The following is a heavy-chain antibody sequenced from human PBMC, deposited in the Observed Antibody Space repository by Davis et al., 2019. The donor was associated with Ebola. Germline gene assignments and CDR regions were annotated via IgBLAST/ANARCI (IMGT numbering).Heavy chain of an antibody. Sequence: GGSLRLSCSASGFTFSAHTMHWVRQAPGKGLEYVSVISSSGKTYYADSVKGRFTISRDNAKNSLYLQMNSLRAEDTAVYYCARERLGYCSGGSCSEDYWGQGTLVTVSS. CDR3: ARERLGYCSGGSCSEDY. CDR2: ISSSGKT. J-gene: IGHJ4*02. V-gene: IGHV3-64*04. CDR1: GFTFSAHT. D-gene: IGHD2-15*01.